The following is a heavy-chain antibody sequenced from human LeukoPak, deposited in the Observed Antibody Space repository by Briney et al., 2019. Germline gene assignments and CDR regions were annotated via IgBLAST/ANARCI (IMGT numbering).Heavy chain of an antibody. V-gene: IGHV3-30*03. CDR1: GFTFSSYG. Sequence: RGSLRLSCAASGFTFSSYGMHWVRQAPGKGLEWVAVISYDGSNKYYADSVKGRFTLSRDNSKDTLYLQMDSLRAEDTAVYSCARGYCSSTACPPCDYWGQGTLVTVSS. CDR2: ISYDGSNK. CDR3: ARGYCSSTACPPCDY. J-gene: IGHJ4*02. D-gene: IGHD2-2*01.